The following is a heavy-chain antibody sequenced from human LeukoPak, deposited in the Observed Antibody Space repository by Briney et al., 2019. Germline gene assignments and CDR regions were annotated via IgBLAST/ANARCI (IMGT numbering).Heavy chain of an antibody. CDR1: GYSFSGHG. CDR2: ISAYNGNT. Sequence: ASVKVSCTASGYSFSGHGITWVRQAPGQGLEWMGWISAYNGNTKYAQNPQGRVTVTTDISTSTAYMELRSLRSDDTAVYYCARPGADCGSAGCYTYPYYGLDVWGQGTTVTVSS. CDR3: ARPGADCGSAGCYTYPYYGLDV. V-gene: IGHV1-18*01. D-gene: IGHD2-2*02. J-gene: IGHJ6*02.